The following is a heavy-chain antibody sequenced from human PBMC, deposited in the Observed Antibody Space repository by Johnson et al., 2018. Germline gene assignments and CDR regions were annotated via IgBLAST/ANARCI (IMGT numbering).Heavy chain of an antibody. V-gene: IGHV4-31*03. CDR3: AREGPYYYGLDV. J-gene: IGHJ6*02. Sequence: QVQLQESGPGLVKPSQTLSLTCSVSGVSVSNSDFYWNWIRQHPLRGLEWIGHIDYSGTTHYNPSLTSRLSISVDTSKNEFSLKVRSVTAADTAPYSCAREGPYYYGLDVLGQGTAVTVSS. CDR2: IDYSGTT. CDR1: GVSVSNSDFY.